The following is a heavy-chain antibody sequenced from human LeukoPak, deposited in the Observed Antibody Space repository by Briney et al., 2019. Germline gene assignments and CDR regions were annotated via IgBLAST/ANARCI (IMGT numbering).Heavy chain of an antibody. J-gene: IGHJ4*02. V-gene: IGHV4-34*01. CDR3: ASHTGIAAAGPLDY. CDR1: GGSFSGYY. Sequence: PSETLSLTCAVYGGSFSGYYWSWIRQPPGKGLGWIGEINHSGSTNYNPSLKSRVTISVDTSKNQFSLKLSSVTAADTAVYYCASHTGIAAAGPLDYWGQGTLVTVSS. CDR2: INHSGST. D-gene: IGHD6-13*01.